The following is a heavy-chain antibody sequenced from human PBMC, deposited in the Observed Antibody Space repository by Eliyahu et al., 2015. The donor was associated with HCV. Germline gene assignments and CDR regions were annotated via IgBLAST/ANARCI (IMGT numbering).Heavy chain of an antibody. V-gene: IGHV3-23*01. Sequence: EVQLLESGGGLVQPGGSLRLSCAASGFTFSSYAXXWVRQAPGKGLEWVSAISGSGGSTYYADSVKGRFTISRDNSKNTLYLQMNSLRAEDTAVYYCAKNALPARAMIVVVTAFDIWGQGTMVTVSS. CDR1: GFTFSSYA. CDR2: ISGSGGST. J-gene: IGHJ3*02. CDR3: AKNALPARAMIVVVTAFDI. D-gene: IGHD3-22*01.